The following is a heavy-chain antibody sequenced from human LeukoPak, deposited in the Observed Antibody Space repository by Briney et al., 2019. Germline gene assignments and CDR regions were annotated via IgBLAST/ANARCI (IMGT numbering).Heavy chain of an antibody. Sequence: GGSLRLSCAASGFTFSSYSMNWVRQAPGKGLEWVSSISSSSSYIYYADSVKGRFTISRDNAKNSLYLQMNSLRAEDTAVYYCARDWMSYYYDIKGVYFDYWGQGTLVTVSS. V-gene: IGHV3-21*01. CDR1: GFTFSSYS. CDR3: ARDWMSYYYDIKGVYFDY. J-gene: IGHJ4*02. CDR2: ISSSSSYI. D-gene: IGHD3-22*01.